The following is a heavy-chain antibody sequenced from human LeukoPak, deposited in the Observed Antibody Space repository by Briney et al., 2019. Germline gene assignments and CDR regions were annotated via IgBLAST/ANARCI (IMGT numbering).Heavy chain of an antibody. V-gene: IGHV3-21*01. CDR2: ISSSSSYI. CDR3: ARSPRDGREGGEIDY. Sequence: GGSLRLSCAASGFTFSSYSMNWVRQAPGKGLEWVSSISSSSSYIYYADSVKGRFTISRDNAKNSLYLQMNSLRAEDTAVYYCARSPRDGREGGEIDYWGQGTLVTVSS. J-gene: IGHJ4*02. CDR1: GFTFSSYS. D-gene: IGHD5-24*01.